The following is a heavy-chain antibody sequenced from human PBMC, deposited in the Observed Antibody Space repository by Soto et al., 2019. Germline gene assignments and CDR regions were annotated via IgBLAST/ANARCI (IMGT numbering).Heavy chain of an antibody. D-gene: IGHD3-3*02. V-gene: IGHV3-30*03. CDR3: ATSLDFKGYGTDV. Sequence: QMQLVESGGGVVQPGKSLRLSCEASGFTFSSFGMNWVRQAPGKGLEWVGVISHDGNNKYSGDAVRGRFTISRDNSKNTVSLQTNSLRPEDTAAYYCATSLDFKGYGTDVWGQGTTFTVSS. CDR2: ISHDGNNK. J-gene: IGHJ6*02. CDR1: GFTFSSFG.